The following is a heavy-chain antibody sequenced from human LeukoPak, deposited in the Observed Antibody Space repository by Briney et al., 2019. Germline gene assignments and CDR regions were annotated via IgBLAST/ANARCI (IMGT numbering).Heavy chain of an antibody. CDR2: IYSGGST. Sequence: GSLRLSCAASGFTVSSNYMGWVRQAPGKGLEWVSVIYSGGSTYYADSVKGRFTISRHNSKNTLYLQMNSLRAEDTAVYYCARDLGSKVDYWGQGTLVTVSS. D-gene: IGHD3-16*01. CDR1: GFTVSSNY. J-gene: IGHJ4*02. CDR3: ARDLGSKVDY. V-gene: IGHV3-53*04.